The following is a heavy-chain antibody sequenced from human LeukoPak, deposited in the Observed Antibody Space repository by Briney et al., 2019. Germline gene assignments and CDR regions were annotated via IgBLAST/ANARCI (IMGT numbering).Heavy chain of an antibody. J-gene: IGHJ4*02. CDR1: GYTFTRYY. V-gene: IGHV1-46*01. CDR3: ARLPYRDGVAQDY. Sequence: ASVKVSCKTSGYTFTRYYMQWVRQAPGHGLEWMGIINPISGATDCAQKFQGRVTMTRDTSTSTVYMELSSLRSEDTAMYYCARLPYRDGVAQDYWGQGTLVTVSS. D-gene: IGHD3-16*02. CDR2: INPISGAT.